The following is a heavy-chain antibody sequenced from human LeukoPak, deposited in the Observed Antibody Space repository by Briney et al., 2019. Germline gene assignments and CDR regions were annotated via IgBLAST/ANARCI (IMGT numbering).Heavy chain of an antibody. Sequence: PGGSLRLSCAASGFTFSNFWMSWVRQAPGKGLEWVANIRHGGSEKFYVDSVKGRFTISRDNAKNSLYLQMNSLRAEDTSVYYCARDGGYYGPDYWGQGTLVTVSS. CDR3: ARDGGYYGPDY. J-gene: IGHJ4*02. CDR1: GFTFSNFW. V-gene: IGHV3-7*04. CDR2: IRHGGSEK. D-gene: IGHD3-10*01.